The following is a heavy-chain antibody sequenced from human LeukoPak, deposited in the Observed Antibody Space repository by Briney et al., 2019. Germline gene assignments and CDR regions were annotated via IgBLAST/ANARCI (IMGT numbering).Heavy chain of an antibody. D-gene: IGHD3-16*01. V-gene: IGHV3-72*01. J-gene: IGHJ4*02. CDR2: SRNKDRGYII. CDR1: GFIFSDHY. Sequence: GGSLGLSCAASGFIFSDHYIDWVRQAPGKGVEWVGRSRNKDRGYIIEYAASVKGRFTISRDDSKNSLHLQMNSLKIEDTAMYYFVRWYDWSPGDWGQGTLVTVSS. CDR3: VRWYDWSPGD.